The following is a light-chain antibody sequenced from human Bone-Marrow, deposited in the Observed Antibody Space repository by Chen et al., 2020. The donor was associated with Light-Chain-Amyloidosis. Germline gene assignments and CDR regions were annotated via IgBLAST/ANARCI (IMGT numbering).Light chain of an antibody. CDR1: QSVYGSDNRNY. CDR3: QQYFSLPIT. V-gene: IGKV4-1*01. J-gene: IGKJ5*01. Sequence: DIVMTRSQVSLALSLGERATINCKSSQSVYGSDNRNYLAWYQQKPGQPLKVLFYWASTRESGVPDRFSCSGSGTDFTLTISSLQAEDVAVYYCQQYFSLPITFGQGTRLEIK. CDR2: WAS.